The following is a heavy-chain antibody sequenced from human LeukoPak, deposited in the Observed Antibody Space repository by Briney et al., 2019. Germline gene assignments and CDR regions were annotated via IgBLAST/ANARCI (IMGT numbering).Heavy chain of an antibody. J-gene: IGHJ4*01. CDR3: GNERGYSGLPLEY. Sequence: SETLSLTCTVSGGSISDYFWSWDRQPPGKGLGWGGYVFYNGSTNYNPSLKGRGTISIEKSRNRCSLRLRSVTAGDTAREYCGNERGYSGLPLEYWGQG. CDR1: GGSISDYF. D-gene: IGHD5-12*01. CDR2: VFYNGST. V-gene: IGHV4-59*03.